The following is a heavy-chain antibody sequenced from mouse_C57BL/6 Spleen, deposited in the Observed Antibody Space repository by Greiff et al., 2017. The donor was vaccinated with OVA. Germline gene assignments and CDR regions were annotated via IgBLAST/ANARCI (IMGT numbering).Heavy chain of an antibody. Sequence: QVQLQQPGAELVKPGASVKMSCKASGYTFTSYWITWVKQRPGQGLEWIGDIYPGSGSTNYNEKFKSKATLTVDTSSSTAYMQHSSLTSEDSAVYYCTTVVAAGYYAMDYWGQGTSVTVSA. CDR2: IYPGSGST. D-gene: IGHD1-1*01. J-gene: IGHJ4*01. CDR3: TTVVAAGYYAMDY. V-gene: IGHV1-55*01. CDR1: GYTFTSYW.